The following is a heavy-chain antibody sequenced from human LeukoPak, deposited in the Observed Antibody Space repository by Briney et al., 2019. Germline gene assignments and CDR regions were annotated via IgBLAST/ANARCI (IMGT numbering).Heavy chain of an antibody. Sequence: GGSLRLSCTASGFTFGDYAMSWVRQAPGKELEWVGFIRSKAYGGTTEYAASVKGRFTISRDDSKSIAYLQMNSLKTEDTVVYYCTRVPTTVTTGYYFDYWGQGTLVTVSS. CDR3: TRVPTTVTTGYYFDY. D-gene: IGHD4-17*01. CDR1: GFTFGDYA. CDR2: IRSKAYGGTT. V-gene: IGHV3-49*04. J-gene: IGHJ4*02.